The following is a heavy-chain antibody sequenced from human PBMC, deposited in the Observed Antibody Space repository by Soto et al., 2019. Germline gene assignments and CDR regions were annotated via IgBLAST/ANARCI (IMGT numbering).Heavy chain of an antibody. CDR2: IYYSGST. CDR1: GGSISSYY. Sequence: SETLSLTCTVPGGSISSYYWSWIRQPPGKGLEWIGYIYYSGSTNYNPSLKSRVTISVDTSKNQFSLKLSSVTAADTAVYYCARTGGYSYGYPFYFDYWGQGTLVTVSS. D-gene: IGHD5-18*01. J-gene: IGHJ4*02. CDR3: ARTGGYSYGYPFYFDY. V-gene: IGHV4-59*01.